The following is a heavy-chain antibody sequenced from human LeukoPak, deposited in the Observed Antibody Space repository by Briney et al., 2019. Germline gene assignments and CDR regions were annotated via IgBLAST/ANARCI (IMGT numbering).Heavy chain of an antibody. Sequence: GESLRISCKGSGYSFTSYWISWVRQMPGKGREWMGRIDPSDSYTNYSPSFQGHVTISADKSISTAYLQWSSLKASDTAMYYCARHWGYSGYDQLYFDYWGQGTLVTVPS. CDR1: GYSFTSYW. CDR2: IDPSDSYT. V-gene: IGHV5-10-1*01. CDR3: ARHWGYSGYDQLYFDY. D-gene: IGHD5-12*01. J-gene: IGHJ4*02.